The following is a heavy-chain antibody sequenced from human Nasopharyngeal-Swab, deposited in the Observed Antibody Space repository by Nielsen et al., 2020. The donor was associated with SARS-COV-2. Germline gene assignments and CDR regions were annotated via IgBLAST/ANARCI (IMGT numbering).Heavy chain of an antibody. J-gene: IGHJ4*01. CDR1: GFTFSRYA. V-gene: IGHV3-23*01. CDR2: ISGTGGAT. CDR3: AKYLGSGSYQAFCDY. D-gene: IGHD1-26*01. Sequence: GESLKISCAASGFTFSRYAMSWVRQAPGKGLECVSAISGTGGATYYANSVKGRFIISRDNSKNTLYLQVNSLRAEDTAVYYCAKYLGSGSYQAFCDYWGHGTLVTVSS.